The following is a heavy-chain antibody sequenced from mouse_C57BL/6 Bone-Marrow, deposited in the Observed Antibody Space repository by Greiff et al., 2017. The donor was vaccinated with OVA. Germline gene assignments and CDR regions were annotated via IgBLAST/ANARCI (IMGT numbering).Heavy chain of an antibody. CDR2: IYPRSGNT. J-gene: IGHJ1*03. V-gene: IGHV1-81*01. CDR3: ARVYYDYDGWYFDV. Sequence: VQLQQSGAELARPGASVKLSCKASGYTFTSYGISWVKQRTGQGLEWIGEIYPRSGNTYYNEKFKGKATLTADKSSSTAYMELRSLTSEDSAVYFCARVYYDYDGWYFDVWGTGTTVTVSS. CDR1: GYTFTSYG. D-gene: IGHD2-4*01.